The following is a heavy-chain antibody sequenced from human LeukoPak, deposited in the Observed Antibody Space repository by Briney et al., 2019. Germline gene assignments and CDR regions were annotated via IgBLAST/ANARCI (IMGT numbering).Heavy chain of an antibody. CDR3: ARDSTWRLDY. Sequence: GGSLRLSCTASGFTFSSHWMTWVRQPPGKGLEWVANIKEDGSVKYYVDSVKGRFTISRDNTKNALYLQMNSLRADDAAVYFCARDSTWRLDYWGQGTLITVSS. CDR2: IKEDGSVK. CDR1: GFTFSSHW. V-gene: IGHV3-7*03. J-gene: IGHJ4*02. D-gene: IGHD5-12*01.